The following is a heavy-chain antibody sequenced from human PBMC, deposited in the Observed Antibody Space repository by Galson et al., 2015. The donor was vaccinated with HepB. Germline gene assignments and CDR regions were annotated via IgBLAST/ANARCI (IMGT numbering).Heavy chain of an antibody. Sequence: CAISGDSVSSHSVWHWIRQSPSRGLEWLGRTYFRSKWFNDYAVSVQSRVSINPDTSKNHFSLQLNSVTPEDTAVYYCARATGATSGTAFDIWGQGTMVTVSS. D-gene: IGHD3-10*01. J-gene: IGHJ3*02. CDR2: TYFRSKWFN. CDR1: GDSVSSHSV. CDR3: ARATGATSGTAFDI. V-gene: IGHV6-1*01.